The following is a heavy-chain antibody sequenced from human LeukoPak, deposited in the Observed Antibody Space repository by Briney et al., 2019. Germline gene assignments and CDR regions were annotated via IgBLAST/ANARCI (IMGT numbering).Heavy chain of an antibody. CDR1: GFTFSDYY. Sequence: GGSLRLSCAASGFTFSDYYMSWIRQAPGKGLEWVAFIRYDGSNKYYADSVKGRFTISRDNSKNTLYLQMNSLRAEDTAVYHCAKDSGSYYYYYYMDVWGKGTTVTISS. D-gene: IGHD1-26*01. CDR3: AKDSGSYYYYYYMDV. CDR2: IRYDGSNK. V-gene: IGHV3-30*02. J-gene: IGHJ6*03.